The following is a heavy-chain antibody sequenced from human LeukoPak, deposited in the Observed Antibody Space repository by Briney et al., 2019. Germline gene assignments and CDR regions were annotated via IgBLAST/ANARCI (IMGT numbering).Heavy chain of an antibody. CDR3: ARANYYGSYYFDY. CDR2: IYHSGST. J-gene: IGHJ4*02. D-gene: IGHD3-10*01. CDR1: GYSISSGYY. Sequence: SETLSLTCTVSGYSISSGYYWGWIRQPPGKGLEWIGSIYHSGSTYYNPSLKSRVTISVDTSKNQFSLKLSSVTAADTAVYYCARANYYGSYYFDYWGQGTLVTVSS. V-gene: IGHV4-38-2*02.